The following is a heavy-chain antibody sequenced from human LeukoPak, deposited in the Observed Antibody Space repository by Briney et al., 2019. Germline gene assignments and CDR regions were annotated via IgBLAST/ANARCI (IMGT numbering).Heavy chain of an antibody. CDR1: GFTFSSYE. J-gene: IGHJ4*02. V-gene: IGHV3-48*03. Sequence: PGGSLRLSCAASGFTFSSYEMNWVRQAPGKGLEWVSYISSSGSTIYYADSVKGRFTISRDNAKNSLYLQMNSLRAEDTALYYCAKGGYSYASNFDYWGQGTLVTVSP. CDR2: ISSSGSTI. CDR3: AKGGYSYASNFDY. D-gene: IGHD5-18*01.